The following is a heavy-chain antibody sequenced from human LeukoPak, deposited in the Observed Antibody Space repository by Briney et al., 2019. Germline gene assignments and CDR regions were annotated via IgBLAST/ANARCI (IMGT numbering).Heavy chain of an antibody. D-gene: IGHD6-19*01. CDR1: GFTFSSYA. J-gene: IGHJ4*02. Sequence: GGSLRLSCAASGFTFSSYAMSWVRQAPGKGLEWVANINKDGSGKYYVDSVKGRFTISRDNAKNSLYLEMNSLRVEDTAVYYCARDGITGRPVAGLDYWGQGTLVTVSS. CDR3: ARDGITGRPVAGLDY. V-gene: IGHV3-7*01. CDR2: INKDGSGK.